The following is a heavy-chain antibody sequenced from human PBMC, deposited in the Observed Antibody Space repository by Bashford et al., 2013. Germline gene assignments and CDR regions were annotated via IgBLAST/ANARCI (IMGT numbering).Heavy chain of an antibody. V-gene: IGHV4-61*07. J-gene: IGHJ5*02. D-gene: IGHD3-10*01. CDR3: ARRRDVSGASPSENWFDP. CDR2: IYYSGST. Sequence: WIRQPPGKGLEWIGYIYYSGSTNYNPSLGSRVTISSDTSSNQFSLRLTSMTAADTAIYYCARRRDVSGASPSENWFDPWGQGTPVTVSS.